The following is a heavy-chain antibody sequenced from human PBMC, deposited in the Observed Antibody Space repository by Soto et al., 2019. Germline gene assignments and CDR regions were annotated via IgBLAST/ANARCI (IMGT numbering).Heavy chain of an antibody. Sequence: GGSLRLSCAASGFTFSSYGMHWVRQAPGKGLEWVAVIWYDGSNKYYADSVKGRFTISRDNSKNTLYLQMNSLRAEDTAVYYCAREDQLKLRGIDYWGQGTLVTVSS. CDR2: IWYDGSNK. CDR3: AREDQLKLRGIDY. V-gene: IGHV3-33*01. J-gene: IGHJ4*02. D-gene: IGHD1-7*01. CDR1: GFTFSSYG.